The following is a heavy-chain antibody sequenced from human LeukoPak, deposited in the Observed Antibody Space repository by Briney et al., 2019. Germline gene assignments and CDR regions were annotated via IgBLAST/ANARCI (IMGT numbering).Heavy chain of an antibody. D-gene: IGHD5-18*01. CDR1: GFTFSSYA. CDR3: AKGLQLWAPIDY. Sequence: RSLRLSCAASGFTFSSYAMHWVRQAPGKGLEWVAVISYDGSNKYYADSVKGRFTISRDNSKNTLYLQMNSLRGEDTAVYYCAKGLQLWAPIDYWGQGTLVTVSS. CDR2: ISYDGSNK. J-gene: IGHJ4*02. V-gene: IGHV3-30-3*01.